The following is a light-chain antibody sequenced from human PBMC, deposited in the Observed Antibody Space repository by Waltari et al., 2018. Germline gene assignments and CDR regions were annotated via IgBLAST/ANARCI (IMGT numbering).Light chain of an antibody. Sequence: DIQMTQSPSSLSASLGDRVTITCRASQSISRYLNWYHHKPGKAPKLLIYAASSLQSCVPSRIGGSGGEADVTLSISSVQTEDVATYYCQQSHSTPRTFGPGTKVDIK. CDR1: QSISRY. CDR2: AAS. V-gene: IGKV1-39*01. J-gene: IGKJ3*01. CDR3: QQSHSTPRT.